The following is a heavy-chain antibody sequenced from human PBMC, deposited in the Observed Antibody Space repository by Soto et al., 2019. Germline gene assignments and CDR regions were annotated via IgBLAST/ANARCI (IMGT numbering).Heavy chain of an antibody. J-gene: IGHJ5*02. CDR2: MTPNSGNT. V-gene: IGHV1-8*02. CDR3: ARNLNNAGDFDH. CDR1: GYTFTDYD. D-gene: IGHD3-16*01. Sequence: QVQLMQSGAEVRKPGASVKVSCRASGYTFTDYDINWVRQATGQGLEWLGWMTPNSGNTGYALKFQGRVTLTRDISRSTAYMELSSLTSEDTAVYYCARNLNNAGDFDHWGQGTLVTVSS.